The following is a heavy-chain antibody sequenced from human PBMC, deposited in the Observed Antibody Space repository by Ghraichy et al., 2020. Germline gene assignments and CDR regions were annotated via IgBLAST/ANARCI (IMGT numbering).Heavy chain of an antibody. CDR2: ISGSGGST. V-gene: IGHV3-23*01. Sequence: GGSLRLSCAASGFTFSSYAMSWVRQAPGKGLEWVSAISGSGGSTYYADSVKGRFTISRDNSKNTLYLQMNSLRAEDTAVYYCQNADIVVVVAATGYWGQGTLVTVSS. CDR1: GFTFSSYA. CDR3: QNADIVVVVAATGY. D-gene: IGHD2-15*01. J-gene: IGHJ4*02.